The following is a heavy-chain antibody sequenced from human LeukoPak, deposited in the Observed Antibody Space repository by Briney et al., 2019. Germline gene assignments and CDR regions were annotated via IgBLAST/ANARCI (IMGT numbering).Heavy chain of an antibody. CDR2: IYYSGST. J-gene: IGHJ2*01. D-gene: IGHD3-22*01. V-gene: IGHV4-31*03. CDR3: ARDPYDTPYWYFDL. CDR1: GGSISSGGYY. Sequence: SETLSLTCTVSGGSISSGGYYWSWIRQHPGMGLEWIGYIYYSGSTYYNPSLKSRVTISVDTSKNQFSLKLSSVTAADTAVYYCARDPYDTPYWYFDLWGRGTLVTVSS.